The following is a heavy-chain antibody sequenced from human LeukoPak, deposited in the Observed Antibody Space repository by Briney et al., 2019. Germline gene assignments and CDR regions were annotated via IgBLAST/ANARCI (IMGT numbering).Heavy chain of an antibody. V-gene: IGHV3-74*01. CDR2: HSGDGSLT. CDR1: GFTFSTHW. D-gene: IGHD3-10*01. Sequence: PGGSLRLSCAASGFTFSTHWMYWVRQAPGKEFVWVSRHSGDGSLTSYADSVRGRFTISRDNAQETLYLQMTSLRVEDTAVYSCASLLTPYHGSGGGGMDVWGQGTTVTVSS. J-gene: IGHJ6*02. CDR3: ASLLTPYHGSGGGGMDV.